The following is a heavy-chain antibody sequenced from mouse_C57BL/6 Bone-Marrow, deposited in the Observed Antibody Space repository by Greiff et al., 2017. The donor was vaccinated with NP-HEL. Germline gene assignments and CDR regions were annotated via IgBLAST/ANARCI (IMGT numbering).Heavy chain of an antibody. CDR2: IDPSDSYT. D-gene: IGHD1-1*01. CDR1: GYTFTSYW. Sequence: QVQLQQPGAELVKPGASVKLSCKASGYTFTSYWMQWVKQRPGQGLEWIGEIDPSDSYTNYNQKLKGKATLTVDTTSSTAYMQLSSLTSEDSAVYYCARGNYGSYYFDYWGQGTTLTVSS. CDR3: ARGNYGSYYFDY. J-gene: IGHJ2*01. V-gene: IGHV1-50*01.